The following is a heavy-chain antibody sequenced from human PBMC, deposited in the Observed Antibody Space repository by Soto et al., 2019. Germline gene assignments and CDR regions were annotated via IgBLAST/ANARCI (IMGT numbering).Heavy chain of an antibody. V-gene: IGHV4-39*01. D-gene: IGHD5-12*01. CDR3: ARISVASRYMDV. CDR1: GSAIRTSSYH. J-gene: IGHJ6*03. Sequence: PSDTLTPTYSYSGSAIRTSSYHTRWIRQSPGKGLEWIGSFYYSGSTYYSPSLRSRVTISGDTSRKQISLRLSSVTAADTAVYYCARISVASRYMDVWGKGTTVT. CDR2: FYYSGST.